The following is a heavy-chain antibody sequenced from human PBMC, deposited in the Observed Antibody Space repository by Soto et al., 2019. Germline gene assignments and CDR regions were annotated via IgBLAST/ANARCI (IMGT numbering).Heavy chain of an antibody. J-gene: IGHJ6*02. Sequence: TSETLSLTCAVYGGSFSGYYWSWIRQPPGKGLEWIGEINHSGSTNYDPSLKSRVTISVDTSKNQFSLKLSSVTAADTAVYYCARAFYVSGMDVWGQGTTVTVSS. CDR1: GGSFSGYY. D-gene: IGHD3-16*01. CDR2: INHSGST. V-gene: IGHV4-34*01. CDR3: ARAFYVSGMDV.